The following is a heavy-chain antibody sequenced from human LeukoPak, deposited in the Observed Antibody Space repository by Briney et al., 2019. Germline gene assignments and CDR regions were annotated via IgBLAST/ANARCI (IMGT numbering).Heavy chain of an antibody. CDR3: ARGDFSDNGDYVDAFDI. V-gene: IGHV3-7*01. J-gene: IGHJ3*02. D-gene: IGHD4-17*01. CDR1: GFTFSSYW. CDR2: IKPDGREK. Sequence: GGSLRLSCAASGFTFSSYWMSWVRQAPGKGLEWVANIKPDGREKYYVESVKGRFIVSRDNAKNLLFLQINSLRAEDTAFYYCARGDFSDNGDYVDAFDIWGPGTMVTVSS.